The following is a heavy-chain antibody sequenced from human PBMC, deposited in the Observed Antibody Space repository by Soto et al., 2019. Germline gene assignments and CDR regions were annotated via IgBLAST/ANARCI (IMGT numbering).Heavy chain of an antibody. J-gene: IGHJ4*02. CDR1: GATFSSYA. V-gene: IGHV1-69*06. CDR3: ARDKGAYYSHLLY. Sequence: QVLLVQSGAEVKKPGSSVKVSCKLSGATFSSYAMSWVRQAPGQGLEWIGGIIPFFGTPNYAQKFQGRVTITADTSTATSYMELSILRSDDTAVYYCARDKGAYYSHLLYWGQGTLVTVSS. D-gene: IGHD3-22*01. CDR2: IIPFFGTP.